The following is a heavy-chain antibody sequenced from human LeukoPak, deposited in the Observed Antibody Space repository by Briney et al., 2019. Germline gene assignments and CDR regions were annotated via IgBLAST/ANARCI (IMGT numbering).Heavy chain of an antibody. CDR2: IYPGDSDT. V-gene: IGHV5-51*01. Sequence: GESLKISCKNSGYSFTSYWIGWVRQMPGKGLEWMGIIYPGDSDTRYSPSFQGQVTISADKSISTAYLQWSSLKASDTAMYYCARPRGSYTDAFDIWGQGTMVTVSS. CDR3: ARPRGSYTDAFDI. D-gene: IGHD1-26*01. J-gene: IGHJ3*02. CDR1: GYSFTSYW.